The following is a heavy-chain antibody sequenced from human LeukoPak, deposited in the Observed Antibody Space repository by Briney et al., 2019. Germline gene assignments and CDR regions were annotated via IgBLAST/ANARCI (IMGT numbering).Heavy chain of an antibody. D-gene: IGHD5-18*01. J-gene: IGHJ4*02. CDR2: ISGSGGST. CDR1: GFTFSSYG. V-gene: IGHV3-23*01. CDR3: AKPAWHSYGYRSYYFDY. Sequence: PGGSLRLSCAASGFTFSSYGMSWVRQAPGKGVEWVSAISGSGGSTYYADSVKGRFTISRDNSKNTLYLQMNSLRAEDTAVYYCAKPAWHSYGYRSYYFDYWGQGTLVTVSS.